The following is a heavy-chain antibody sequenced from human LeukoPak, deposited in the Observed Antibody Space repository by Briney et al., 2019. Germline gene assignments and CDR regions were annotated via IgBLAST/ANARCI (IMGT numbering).Heavy chain of an antibody. CDR1: GYTFTGYY. CDR2: INPNSGGT. D-gene: IGHD2-2*01. V-gene: IGHV1-2*02. J-gene: IGHJ5*02. CDR3: ARGNRGYCSSTSCRKRVPVWFDP. Sequence: GASVKVSCKASGYTFTGYYMHWVRQAPGQGLEWMGWINPNSGGTNYAQKFQGRVTMTRNTSISTAYMELSSLRSEDTAVYYCARGNRGYCSSTSCRKRVPVWFDPWGQGTLVTVSS.